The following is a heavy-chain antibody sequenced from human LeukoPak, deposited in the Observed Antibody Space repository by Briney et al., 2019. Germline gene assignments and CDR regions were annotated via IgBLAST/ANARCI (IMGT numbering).Heavy chain of an antibody. D-gene: IGHD3-10*01. CDR1: GGSIRTYH. CDR2: IYSSGST. V-gene: IGHV4-59*01. J-gene: IGHJ4*02. Sequence: TSSETLSLTCTVSGGSIRTYHWSWLQQAAGKGLEWIGSIYSSGSTSYNPPVKSRVTISLDTSKNQLSLKLSSVTAADTAVYYCARGRGLGDYWGQGTLVTVSS. CDR3: ARGRGLGDY.